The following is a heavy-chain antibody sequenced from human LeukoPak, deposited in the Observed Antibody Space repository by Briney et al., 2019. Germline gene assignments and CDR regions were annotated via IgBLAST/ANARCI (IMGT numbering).Heavy chain of an antibody. J-gene: IGHJ6*01. V-gene: IGHV4-34*01. CDR2: INHSGST. CDR3: ARVAGYSSFYYFYGLDV. Sequence: SETLSLTCAVYGGSFSGYYWSWIRQPPGKGLEWIGEINHSGSTNYSPSLKSRLTISVDTSRNQFSLKLTSVTAADTAVYYCARVAGYSSFYYFYGLDVWGQGTTVTVSS. CDR1: GGSFSGYY. D-gene: IGHD6-13*01.